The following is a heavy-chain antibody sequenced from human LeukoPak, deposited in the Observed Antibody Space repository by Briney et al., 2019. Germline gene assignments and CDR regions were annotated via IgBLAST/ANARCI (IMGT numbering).Heavy chain of an antibody. V-gene: IGHV1-8*01. CDR2: MNPNSGNT. D-gene: IGHD4-17*01. Sequence: GASVKVSCKASGYTFTSYDINWVRQATGQGLEWMGWMNPNSGNTGYAQKFQGRVTMTRNTSISTAYMELSSLRAEDTAVYYCASSSSGDYGAFDIWGQGTMVTVSS. CDR3: ASSSSGDYGAFDI. CDR1: GYTFTSYD. J-gene: IGHJ3*02.